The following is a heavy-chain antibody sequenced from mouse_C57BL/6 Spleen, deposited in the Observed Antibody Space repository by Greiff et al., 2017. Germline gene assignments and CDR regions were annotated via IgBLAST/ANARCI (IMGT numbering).Heavy chain of an antibody. CDR3: ARITTVGDWYFDV. D-gene: IGHD1-1*01. Sequence: EVKLQESGGDLVTPGGSLKLSCAASGFTFSSSGLSWVRQTPDKRLAWVATISSGGSYTYYPDSVKGRFTISRDNAKNTLYLQMSSLKSEDTAMYYCARITTVGDWYFDVWGTGTTVTVSS. V-gene: IGHV5-6*01. CDR1: GFTFSSSG. CDR2: ISSGGSYT. J-gene: IGHJ1*03.